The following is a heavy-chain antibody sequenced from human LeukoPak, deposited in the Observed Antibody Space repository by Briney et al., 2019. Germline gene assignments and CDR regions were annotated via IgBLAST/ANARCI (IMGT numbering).Heavy chain of an antibody. CDR2: ISYDGSNK. Sequence: PGGSLRLSCAASGFTFSSYAMHWVRQAPGKGLEWVAVISYDGSNKYYADSVKGRFTISRDNSKNTLYLQMNSLRAEDTAVYYCARGLEWLRYFDYWGQGTLVTVSS. CDR1: GFTFSSYA. CDR3: ARGLEWLRYFDY. J-gene: IGHJ4*02. V-gene: IGHV3-30-3*01. D-gene: IGHD5-12*01.